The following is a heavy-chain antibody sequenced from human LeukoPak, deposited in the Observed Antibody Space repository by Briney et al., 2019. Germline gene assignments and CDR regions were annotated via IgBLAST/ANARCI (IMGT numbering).Heavy chain of an antibody. CDR2: ISSSSSYI. Sequence: GGSLRLSCAASGFTFSSYSMNWVRQAQGQGLEWVSSISSSSSYIYYADSVKGRFTISRDNTKNSLYLQMNSLRAENTAVYYCAAIPGTVELDYRGQGTLVTVSS. D-gene: IGHD1-26*01. CDR3: AAIPGTVELDY. V-gene: IGHV3-21*06. CDR1: GFTFSSYS. J-gene: IGHJ4*02.